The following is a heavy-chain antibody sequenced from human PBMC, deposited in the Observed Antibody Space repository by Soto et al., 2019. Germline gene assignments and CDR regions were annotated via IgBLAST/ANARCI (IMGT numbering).Heavy chain of an antibody. CDR3: ARCPLRRLHIVATIRRIPFYFDY. J-gene: IGHJ4*02. CDR1: GGSFSGYY. CDR2: INHSGST. V-gene: IGHV4-34*01. D-gene: IGHD5-12*01. Sequence: PSETLSLTCAVYGGSFSGYYWSWIRQPPGKGLEWIGEINHSGSTNYNPSLKSRVTISVDTSKNQFSLKLSSVTAADTAVYYCARCPLRRLHIVATIRRIPFYFDYWGQGTLVTVSS.